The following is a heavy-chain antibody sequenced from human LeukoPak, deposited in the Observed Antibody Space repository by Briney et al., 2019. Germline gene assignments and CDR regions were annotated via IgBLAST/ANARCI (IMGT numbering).Heavy chain of an antibody. D-gene: IGHD3-3*01. CDR3: ARVTGPYDFWSGFDP. CDR1: GGSISSYY. CDR2: IYYSGST. Sequence: PSETLSLTCTVSGGSISSYYWSWIRQPPGKGLEWIGYIYYSGSTNYNPSLKSRVTIPVDTSKNQFSLKLSSVTAADTAVYYCARVTGPYDFWSGFDPWGQGTLVTVSS. V-gene: IGHV4-59*01. J-gene: IGHJ5*02.